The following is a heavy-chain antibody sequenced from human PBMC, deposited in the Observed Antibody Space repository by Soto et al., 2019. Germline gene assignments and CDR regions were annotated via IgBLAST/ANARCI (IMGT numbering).Heavy chain of an antibody. D-gene: IGHD3-3*01. Sequence: GGSLRLSCAASGFTFSSYAMHWVRQAPGKGLEWVAVISYDGSNKYYADSVKGRFTISRDNSKDTLYLQMNSLRAEDTAVYHCARSRRTVLRFLEWSPLDVWGQGTTVTVSS. CDR3: ARSRRTVLRFLEWSPLDV. CDR1: GFTFSSYA. V-gene: IGHV3-30-3*01. CDR2: ISYDGSNK. J-gene: IGHJ6*02.